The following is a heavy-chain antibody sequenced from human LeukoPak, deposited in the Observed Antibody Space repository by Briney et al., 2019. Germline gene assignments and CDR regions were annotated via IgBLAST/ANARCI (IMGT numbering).Heavy chain of an antibody. CDR1: GNSVSSISVA. Sequence: SQTLSLTCAISGNSVSSISVAWNWIRQSPSRGLEWLGRTYYRSKWYYEYAVSVKSRINISPDTSKNQFSLQLTSVTPEDTAVYYCSLARSEYHYGMDVWGQGTTVTVSS. J-gene: IGHJ6*02. CDR3: SLARSEYHYGMDV. CDR2: TYYRSKWYY. V-gene: IGHV6-1*01.